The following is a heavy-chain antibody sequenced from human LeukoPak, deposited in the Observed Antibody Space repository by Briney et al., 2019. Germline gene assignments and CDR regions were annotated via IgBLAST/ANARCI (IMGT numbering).Heavy chain of an antibody. Sequence: GGSLRLSCAASGFSVSTNYISWVRQPPGKGLEWVSIIYGGGSTYYADSVRGRFTISKDNSKNTVYLQMSSLRAEDTAVYYCARTPFDYEILTGLYAFDIWGQGTTVTFSS. CDR1: GFSVSTNY. CDR2: IYGGGST. V-gene: IGHV3-66*01. CDR3: ARTPFDYEILTGLYAFDI. D-gene: IGHD3-9*01. J-gene: IGHJ3*02.